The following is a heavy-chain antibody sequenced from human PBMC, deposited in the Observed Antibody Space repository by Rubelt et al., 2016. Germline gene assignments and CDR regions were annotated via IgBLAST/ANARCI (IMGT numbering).Heavy chain of an antibody. V-gene: IGHV5-51*01. CDR3: ARLFGGTNYNYFQH. CDR2: IYHGASDT. D-gene: IGHD1-26*01. CDR1: GYSFTSSW. Sequence: EVQLVQSGAEVKKPGESLKISCKGSGYSFTSSWIGWVRQVPGKGLAWMGIIYHGASDTRYSPSFQSQVTISADKSISTAYLQGSSLKASDTAMYYCARLFGGTNYNYFQHWGQGTLVTVSS. J-gene: IGHJ1*01.